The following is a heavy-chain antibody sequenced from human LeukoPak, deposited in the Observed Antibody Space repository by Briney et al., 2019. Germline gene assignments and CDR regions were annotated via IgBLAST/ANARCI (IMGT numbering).Heavy chain of an antibody. CDR2: IYSGGGT. D-gene: IGHD3-22*01. Sequence: GGSLRLSCAASGFTVSSNYMSWVRQAPGKGLEWVSVIYSGGGTDYADSVKGRFTISRDNAKNSLYLQMNSLRAEDTAVYYCARDYYDSSGQFGYWGQGTLVTVSS. CDR1: GFTVSSNY. J-gene: IGHJ4*02. CDR3: ARDYYDSSGQFGY. V-gene: IGHV3-53*01.